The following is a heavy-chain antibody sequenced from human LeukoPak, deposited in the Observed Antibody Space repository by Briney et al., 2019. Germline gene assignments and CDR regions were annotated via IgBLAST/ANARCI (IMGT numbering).Heavy chain of an antibody. CDR2: IASYGSEK. CDR1: GFSFSGYA. CDR3: VRVFYDSGRYSFDY. J-gene: IGHJ4*02. Sequence: PGTSLRLSCAASGFSFSGYAMHWVRQAPGKGLEWVAVIASYGSEKYYADSVRGRFTISRDNSASTLYLQLNSLRVDDTAVYYCVRVFYDSGRYSFDYWGQGTLVTVSS. V-gene: IGHV3-30*04. D-gene: IGHD3-10*01.